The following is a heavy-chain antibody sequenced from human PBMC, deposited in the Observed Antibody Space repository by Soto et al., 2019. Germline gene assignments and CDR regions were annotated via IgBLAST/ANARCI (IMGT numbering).Heavy chain of an antibody. Sequence: TLSLPCAVSGGSISSGGYSLSWIRQPPGKSLEWIGYIYHSGSTYYNPSLKSRVTISVDRSKNQFSLKLSSVTAADTAVYYCARAMTTVTTIDYWGQGTLVTVSS. J-gene: IGHJ4*02. V-gene: IGHV4-30-2*01. D-gene: IGHD4-17*01. CDR2: IYHSGST. CDR3: ARAMTTVTTIDY. CDR1: GGSISSGGYS.